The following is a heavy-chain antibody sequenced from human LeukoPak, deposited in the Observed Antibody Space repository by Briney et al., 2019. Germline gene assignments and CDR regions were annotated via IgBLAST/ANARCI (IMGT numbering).Heavy chain of an antibody. Sequence: PSETLSLTCTVSGDSISRYYWSWIRQPPGKGLEWMGYIYYIGSTNYNPSLNTRVTISVDTSNNEFSLKVGSVTAAGTAVYDFANDGAAAWFDPWGKGTLVTVSS. CDR1: GDSISRYY. CDR2: IYYIGST. CDR3: ANDGAAAWFDP. V-gene: IGHV4-59*01. J-gene: IGHJ5*02. D-gene: IGHD6-13*01.